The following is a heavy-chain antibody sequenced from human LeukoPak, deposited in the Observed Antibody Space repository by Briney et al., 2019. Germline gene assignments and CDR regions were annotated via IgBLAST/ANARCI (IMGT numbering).Heavy chain of an antibody. CDR1: GGSISSYY. V-gene: IGHV4-59*08. CDR3: ARAYIAARRSAFDI. D-gene: IGHD6-6*01. CDR2: IYYSGST. Sequence: SETLSLTCTVSGGSISSYYWSWIRQPPGKGLEWIGYIYYSGSTNYNPSLKSRVTISVDTSKNQFSLKLSSVTAADTAVYYCARAYIAARRSAFDIWGQGTMVTVSS. J-gene: IGHJ3*02.